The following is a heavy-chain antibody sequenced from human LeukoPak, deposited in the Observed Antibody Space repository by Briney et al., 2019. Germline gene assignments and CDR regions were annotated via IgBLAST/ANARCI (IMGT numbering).Heavy chain of an antibody. Sequence: SGPTLVNPSETRSLTCTVSGVSTTNGIYYWAWIRQPPGKGLEWIGSFHNVGSTYYNLSLRSRVTMSIDTSKNQFSLRLNSVTAADTAVYYCVRHAEYNSGWHFYLDHWGQGIRVTVSS. J-gene: IGHJ4*02. V-gene: IGHV4-39*01. CDR1: GVSTTNGIYY. D-gene: IGHD6-19*01. CDR2: FHNVGST. CDR3: VRHAEYNSGWHFYLDH.